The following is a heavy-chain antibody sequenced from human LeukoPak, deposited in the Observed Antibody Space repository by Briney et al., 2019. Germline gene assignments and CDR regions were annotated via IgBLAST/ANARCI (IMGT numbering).Heavy chain of an antibody. CDR3: ARDLGDGYSDY. D-gene: IGHD5-12*01. CDR1: GGSISSYY. V-gene: IGHV4-59*01. Sequence: ASETLSLTCAVSGGSISSYYWSWIRQPPGKGLEWIGYIYYSGSTNYNPSLKSRVTISVDTSKNQFSLKLSSVTTADTAVYYCARDLGDGYSDYWGQGTPVTVSS. CDR2: IYYSGST. J-gene: IGHJ4*02.